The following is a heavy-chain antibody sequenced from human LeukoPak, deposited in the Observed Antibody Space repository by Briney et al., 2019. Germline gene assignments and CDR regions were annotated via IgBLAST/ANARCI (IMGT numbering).Heavy chain of an antibody. CDR2: KRYDGSNK. CDR1: GFILRSYG. J-gene: IGHJ4*02. CDR3: AKERRDFDY. V-gene: IGHV3-30*02. Sequence: GGSLRLSCAASGFILRSYGMHWVRQAPGKGLEWVAFKRYDGSNKYYADSVKGRFTSSRVNSQETLYLQMNSLRAEYTAVCYCAKERRDFDYWGQGTLVTVSS.